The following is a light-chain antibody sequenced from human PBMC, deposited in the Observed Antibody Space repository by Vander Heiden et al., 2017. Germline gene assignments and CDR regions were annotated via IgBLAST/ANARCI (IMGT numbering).Light chain of an antibody. J-gene: IGKJ4*02. V-gene: IGKV1-33*01. CDR1: ELARHK. CDR2: PP. Sequence: DIQMTQSPSSLSASVGDRVTITCHAPELARHKELQPGRVLEGEVPPPAPQFPSRFSGSGSGTDFTFTISILQPEDIATYYCQQYDNPLTFGGGTKVEIK. CDR3: QQYDNPLT.